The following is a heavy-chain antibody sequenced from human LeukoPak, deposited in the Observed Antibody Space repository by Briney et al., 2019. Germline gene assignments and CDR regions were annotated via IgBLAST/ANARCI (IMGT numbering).Heavy chain of an antibody. V-gene: IGHV3-23*01. CDR3: ARDYDFWSGYYSKRFFDY. CDR2: ISGSGGST. Sequence: GGSLRLSCAASGFTFSSYAMSWVRQAPGKGLEWVSAISGSGGSTYYADSVKGRFTISRDNSKNTLYLQMNSLRAEDTAVYYCARDYDFWSGYYSKRFFDYWGQGTLVTASS. J-gene: IGHJ4*02. D-gene: IGHD3-3*01. CDR1: GFTFSSYA.